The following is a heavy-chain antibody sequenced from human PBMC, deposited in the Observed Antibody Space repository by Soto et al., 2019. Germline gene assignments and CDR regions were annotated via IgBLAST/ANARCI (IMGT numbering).Heavy chain of an antibody. Sequence: ASVKVSCKASGYTFTSYYTHWVRQAPGQGLEWMGIINPSGGSTSYAQKFQGRVTMTRDTSTSTVYMELSSLRSEDTAVYYCAIDWSPGDIVVVPPRWGDAFDIWGQGTMVTVSS. J-gene: IGHJ3*02. CDR2: INPSGGST. D-gene: IGHD2-2*01. CDR3: AIDWSPGDIVVVPPRWGDAFDI. CDR1: GYTFTSYY. V-gene: IGHV1-46*03.